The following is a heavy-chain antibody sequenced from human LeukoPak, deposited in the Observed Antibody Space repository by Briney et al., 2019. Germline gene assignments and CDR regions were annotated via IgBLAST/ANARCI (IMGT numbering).Heavy chain of an antibody. V-gene: IGHV1-69*04. CDR1: GGTFSSYA. D-gene: IGHD2-2*01. Sequence: SVKVSCKASGGTFSSYAISWVRQAPGQGLEWMGRIIPILGIANYAQKFQGRVTITADKSTSTAYMELSSLRSEDTAVYYCASRSSNGAFDIWGQGTMVTASS. J-gene: IGHJ3*02. CDR2: IIPILGIA. CDR3: ASRSSNGAFDI.